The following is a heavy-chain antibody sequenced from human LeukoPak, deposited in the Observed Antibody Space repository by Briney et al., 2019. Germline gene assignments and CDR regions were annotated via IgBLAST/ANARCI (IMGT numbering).Heavy chain of an antibody. CDR3: AREPNYGILTGWSPFDY. CDR1: GFTFSSYS. V-gene: IGHV3-21*01. Sequence: GGSLRLSCAASGFTFSSYSMNWVRQAPGKGLEWVSSISSSSSYIYYADSVKGRFTISRDNAKNSLYLQMNSLRAEDTAVYYCAREPNYGILTGWSPFDYWGQGTLVTVSS. J-gene: IGHJ4*02. D-gene: IGHD3-9*01. CDR2: ISSSSSYI.